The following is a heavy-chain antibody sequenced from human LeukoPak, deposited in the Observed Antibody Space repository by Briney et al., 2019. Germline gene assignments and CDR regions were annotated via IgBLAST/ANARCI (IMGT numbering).Heavy chain of an antibody. CDR2: IKTDGSEK. D-gene: IGHD5-12*01. CDR1: GFTFSNYW. J-gene: IGHJ4*02. Sequence: GGSLGLSCAASGFTFSNYWMSWVRQAPGKGLEWVANIKTDGSEKYYVDSVKGRFTISRDNAKNSLFLHVNSLRAEDTAVYFCARDGGLATWEGFDYWSQGSLVTVSS. CDR3: ARDGGLATWEGFDY. V-gene: IGHV3-7*03.